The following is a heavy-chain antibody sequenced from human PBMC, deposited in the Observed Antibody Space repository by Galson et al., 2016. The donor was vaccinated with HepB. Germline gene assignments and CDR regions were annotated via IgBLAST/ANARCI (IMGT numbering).Heavy chain of an antibody. CDR3: AREPVPGPGVYFDF. CDR2: IFHSGIT. J-gene: IGHJ4*02. D-gene: IGHD6-19*01. V-gene: IGHV4-4*02. CDR1: GGSISRSNW. Sequence: TLSLTCAVAGGSISRSNWWSWVRQPPGKRLEWIGEIFHSGITYCNPSLKSRVTMFVDKTNNHFSLNLMSVTAAATAVYYCAREPVPGPGVYFDFWGQGALVAVSS.